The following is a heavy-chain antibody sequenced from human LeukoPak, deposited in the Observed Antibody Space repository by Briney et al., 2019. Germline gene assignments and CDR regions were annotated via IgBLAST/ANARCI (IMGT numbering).Heavy chain of an antibody. J-gene: IGHJ4*02. D-gene: IGHD6-13*01. V-gene: IGHV3-23*01. CDR1: GFTFSSYG. CDR3: ARDGGPGYSSSWYLY. CDR2: ISGSGGST. Sequence: GGSLRLSCAASGFTFSSYGMSWVRQAPGKGLEWVSAISGSGGSTYYADSVKGRFTISRDNAKNSLYLQMNSLRAEDTAVYYCARDGGPGYSSSWYLYWGQGTLVTVSS.